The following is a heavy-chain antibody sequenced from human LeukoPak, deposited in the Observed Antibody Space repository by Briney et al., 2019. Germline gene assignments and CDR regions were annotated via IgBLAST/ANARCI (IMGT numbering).Heavy chain of an antibody. CDR3: AHGLFSAWGFDI. D-gene: IGHD1-26*01. V-gene: IGHV3-53*01. J-gene: IGHJ3*02. CDR2: IYSSGYT. Sequence: GGSLRLSCAASGFTVSSNYMSWVRQAPGKGLEWVSVIYSSGYTYYADSVKGRFTISRDNSKNTLYLQMNSLRAEDTAVYYCAHGLFSAWGFDIWGQGTMVTVSS. CDR1: GFTVSSNY.